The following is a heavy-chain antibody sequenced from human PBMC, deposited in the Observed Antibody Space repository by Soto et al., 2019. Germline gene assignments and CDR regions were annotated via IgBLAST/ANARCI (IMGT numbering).Heavy chain of an antibody. CDR1: GYTFTSYG. CDR3: ARGPRYCSSTTCFSGVTWFDP. J-gene: IGHJ5*02. D-gene: IGHD2-2*01. Sequence: ASVKVSCKSSGYTFTSYGMSWVRQAPGQGLEWMGWISNYNGNTNYAQKVQDRVTMTTDTSASTTYMELRSLRSDDTAVYYCARGPRYCSSTTCFSGVTWFDPWGQGALVTVSS. V-gene: IGHV1-18*04. CDR2: ISNYNGNT.